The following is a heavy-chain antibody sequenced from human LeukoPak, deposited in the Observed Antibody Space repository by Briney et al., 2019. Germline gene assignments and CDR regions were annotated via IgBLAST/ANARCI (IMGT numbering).Heavy chain of an antibody. CDR2: IYYSGST. D-gene: IGHD3-22*01. Sequence: PSETLSLTCTVSGGSISSGGYYWSWLRQHPGKGLEWIGYIYYSGSTYYNPSLKSRVTISVDTSKNQFSLKLSSVTAADTAVYYCARGGSGDYYDSSGYYYRYWGQGTLVTVSS. V-gene: IGHV4-31*03. CDR1: GGSISSGGYY. J-gene: IGHJ4*02. CDR3: ARGGSGDYYDSSGYYYRY.